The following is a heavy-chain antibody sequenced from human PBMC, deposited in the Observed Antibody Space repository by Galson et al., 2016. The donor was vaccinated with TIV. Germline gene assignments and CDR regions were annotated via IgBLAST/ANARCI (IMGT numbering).Heavy chain of an antibody. D-gene: IGHD3-16*01. J-gene: IGHJ4*02. CDR3: AKITNTFGTYYFDS. Sequence: LSLTCAVSSGSISSSNWWSWVRQPPGKGPEWHGEISHSGSTNYSPSHKSRVTISVNKSKNQFSLKLSFVIAADTAVYYCAKITNTFGTYYFDSWGQGTLFTVSS. CDR1: SGSISSSNW. V-gene: IGHV4-4*02. CDR2: ISHSGST.